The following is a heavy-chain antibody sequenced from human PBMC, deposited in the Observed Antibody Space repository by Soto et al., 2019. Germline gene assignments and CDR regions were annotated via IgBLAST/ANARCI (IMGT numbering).Heavy chain of an antibody. V-gene: IGHV1-69*12. CDR1: GGTFSSYA. Sequence: QVQLVQSGAEVRQPASSVKVSCKTSGGTFSSYAISWVRQAPGQGLEWMGGIVPIVDTSTYAQKFQGRVTITADESTSTVYMELSSLRSDDTAVYYFVRVVAIPGYPDNWGQGTLVT. D-gene: IGHD5-12*01. CDR3: VRVVAIPGYPDN. CDR2: IVPIVDTS. J-gene: IGHJ4*02.